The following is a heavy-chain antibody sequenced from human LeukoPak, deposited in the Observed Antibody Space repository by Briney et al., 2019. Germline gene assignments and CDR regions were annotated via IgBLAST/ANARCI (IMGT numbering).Heavy chain of an antibody. V-gene: IGHV4-59*01. D-gene: IGHD6-13*01. CDR3: ARGFHELVH. CDR1: GGSISSYY. CDR2: IYYSGST. J-gene: IGHJ1*01. Sequence: SETLSLTYTVSGGSISSYYWSWLRQPPGKGLEWIGYIYYSGSTNYNPSLKSRVTISVDTSKNQFSLKLSSVTAADTAVYYCARGFHELVHWGQGTLVTVSS.